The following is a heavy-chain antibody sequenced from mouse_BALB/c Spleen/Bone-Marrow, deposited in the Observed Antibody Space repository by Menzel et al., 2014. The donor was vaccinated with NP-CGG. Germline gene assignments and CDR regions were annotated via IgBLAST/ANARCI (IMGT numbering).Heavy chain of an antibody. Sequence: LSDSRAGPVVPSQSLSITCTVSGLSLTSYGVSWVREPPGKRQEWMGVIWGERNLNYHSAFIPRLSIRKDNAMSQVVLNLSNLQSDDTAADYCAKQDYYRSDDAMDYWGQGTSVTVSS. CDR3: AKQDYYRSDDAMDY. V-gene: IGHV2-3*01. CDR2: IWGERNL. D-gene: IGHD2-14*01. J-gene: IGHJ4*01. CDR1: GLSLTSYG.